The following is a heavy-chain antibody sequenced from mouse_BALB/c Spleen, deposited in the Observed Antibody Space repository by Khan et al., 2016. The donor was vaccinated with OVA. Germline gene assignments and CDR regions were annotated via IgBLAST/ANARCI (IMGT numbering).Heavy chain of an antibody. V-gene: IGHV5-6*01. J-gene: IGHJ4*01. Sequence: EVELVESGGDLVKPGGSLKLSCAASGFTFSSYGMSWVRQTPDKRLEWVATISRGGSYTYYPDSVKGRFTISRDNAMNTLSLHMSSLQSEDTAMYYCERCSTTATGDYYAMDYGGQGTSVTVSS. CDR3: ERCSTTATGDYYAMDY. D-gene: IGHD1-2*01. CDR2: ISRGGSYT. CDR1: GFTFSSYG.